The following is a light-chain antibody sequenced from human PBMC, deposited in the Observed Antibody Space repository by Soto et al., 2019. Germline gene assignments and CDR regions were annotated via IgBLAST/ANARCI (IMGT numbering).Light chain of an antibody. CDR1: QSVYSN. Sequence: EVLMTQSPATLSVSPGERVTLSCRASQSVYSNLAWYQQKPGQAPRLLIYGASTRATGRPARFSGSGSGTEFTLTISILQSEDFAVYYCQQYNSWPLTFGGGTKVEIK. J-gene: IGKJ4*01. CDR2: GAS. V-gene: IGKV3-15*01. CDR3: QQYNSWPLT.